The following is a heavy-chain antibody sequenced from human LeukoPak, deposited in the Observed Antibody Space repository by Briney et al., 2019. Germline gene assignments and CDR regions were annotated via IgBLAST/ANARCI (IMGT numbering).Heavy chain of an antibody. Sequence: PGRSLRLSCAASGFTFSSYAMHWVRQAPGKGLEWVAVISYDGSNKYYADSVKGRFTISRDNSKNTLYLQMNSLRAEDTAVYYCARGDMIVVVITTYYFDYWGQGTLVTVSS. CDR3: ARGDMIVVVITTYYFDY. CDR1: GFTFSSYA. D-gene: IGHD3-22*01. J-gene: IGHJ4*02. CDR2: ISYDGSNK. V-gene: IGHV3-30-3*01.